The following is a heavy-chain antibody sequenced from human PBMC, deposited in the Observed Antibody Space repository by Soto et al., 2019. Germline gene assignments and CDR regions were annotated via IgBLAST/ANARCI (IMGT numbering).Heavy chain of an antibody. V-gene: IGHV3-33*01. J-gene: IGHJ6*02. CDR1: GFTFSSYG. D-gene: IGHD1-26*01. Sequence: PGGSLRLSCAASGFTFSSYGMHWVRQAPGKGLEWVAVLWYDGSNKYYADSAKGRFTISRDNSKNTLYLQMNSLRAEETAVYNCARLNHRYSGSHDYYYGMDVWGQGTTVTVSS. CDR3: ARLNHRYSGSHDYYYGMDV. CDR2: LWYDGSNK.